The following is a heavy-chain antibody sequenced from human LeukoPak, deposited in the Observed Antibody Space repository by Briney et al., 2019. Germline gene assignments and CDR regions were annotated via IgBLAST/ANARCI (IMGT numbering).Heavy chain of an antibody. V-gene: IGHV4-34*01. CDR1: GGSFSGYY. J-gene: IGHJ4*02. D-gene: IGHD3-10*01. Sequence: PSETLSLTCAVYGGSFSGYYWNWIRQPPGKGLEWVGEINHSGSTNYNPSLKSRVTISVDTSKNQFSLKLSSVTAADTAVYYCARGRITMVRGVTIRGGYYFDYWGQGTLVTVSS. CDR2: INHSGST. CDR3: ARGRITMVRGVTIRGGYYFDY.